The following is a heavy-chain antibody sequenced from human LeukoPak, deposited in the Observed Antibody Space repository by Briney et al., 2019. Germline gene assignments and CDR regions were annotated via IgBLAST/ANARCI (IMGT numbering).Heavy chain of an antibody. D-gene: IGHD3-16*02. CDR3: ARGPKCIMITFGGVIVIGFDP. J-gene: IGHJ5*02. V-gene: IGHV4-4*02. CDR2: INHSGST. CDR1: GASIASHSW. Sequence: PSETLSLTCAVSGASIASHSWWSWVRQPPGKGLEWIGEINHSGSTNYNPSLKSRVTISVDTSKNQFSLKLSSVTAADTAVYYCARGPKCIMITFGGVIVIGFDPWGQGTLVTVSS.